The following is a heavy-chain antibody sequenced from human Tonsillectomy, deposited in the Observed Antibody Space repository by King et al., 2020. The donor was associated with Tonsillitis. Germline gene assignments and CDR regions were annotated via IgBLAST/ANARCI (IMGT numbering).Heavy chain of an antibody. CDR1: GITFSSHA. V-gene: IGHV3-23*04. CDR2: TSISGSNT. CDR3: ARHDHGDYYYYMDV. Sequence: VQLVESGGGLVQPGGSLRLSCAASGITFSSHAMTWVRQVPGKGLEWVSATSISGSNTYYADSVKGRFTISRDNSKNTLYLQMNSLRAEDTAVYYCARHDHGDYYYYMDV. D-gene: IGHD4-17*01. J-gene: IGHJ6*03.